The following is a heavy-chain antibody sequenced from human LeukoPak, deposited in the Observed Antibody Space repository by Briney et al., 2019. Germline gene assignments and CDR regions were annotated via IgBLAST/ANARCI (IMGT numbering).Heavy chain of an antibody. Sequence: PSETLSLTCTVSGASISSGDYYWSWIRQPPGKGLEWIGYIYYSGSTYYNPSLKSRVTISLDTSKNQFSLKLSSVTAADTAVYYCARDQSYFYDYWGQGTLVTVSS. CDR1: GASISSGDYY. CDR3: ARDQSYFYDY. J-gene: IGHJ4*02. V-gene: IGHV4-30-4*01. CDR2: IYYSGST. D-gene: IGHD3-22*01.